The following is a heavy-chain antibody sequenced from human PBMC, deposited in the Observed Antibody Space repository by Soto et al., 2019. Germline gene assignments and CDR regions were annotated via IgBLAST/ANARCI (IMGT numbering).Heavy chain of an antibody. J-gene: IGHJ6*02. Sequence: EVQLVESGGDLVKPGGSLRLSCAASGFTFSNAWMNWVRQAPGKGLEWVGRIKTKRDDEATDHAAPVKGRFTISRDNSKNTLFLQMNSLKSEDTAVYYCTTGISAAATGGIDVWGQGTTVTVSS. V-gene: IGHV3-15*07. CDR1: GFTFSNAW. CDR2: IKTKRDDEAT. CDR3: TTGISAAATGGIDV. D-gene: IGHD2-15*01.